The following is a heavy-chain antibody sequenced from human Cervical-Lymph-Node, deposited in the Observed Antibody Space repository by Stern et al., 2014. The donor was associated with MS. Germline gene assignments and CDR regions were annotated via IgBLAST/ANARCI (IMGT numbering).Heavy chain of an antibody. CDR1: GFSFSSYN. V-gene: IGHV3-21*01. Sequence: EVQLEESGGGLVQPGGSLKLSCAASGFSFSSYNMHWVRQAPGKGLEWVSSILSSGSFIDYTDSVKGRFTISRDNAKNSLDLQMNSLRVDDTAVYYCARAFYDASGHYYPYFDLWGQGALVAVSS. CDR2: ILSSGSFI. D-gene: IGHD3-22*01. CDR3: ARAFYDASGHYYPYFDL. J-gene: IGHJ4*02.